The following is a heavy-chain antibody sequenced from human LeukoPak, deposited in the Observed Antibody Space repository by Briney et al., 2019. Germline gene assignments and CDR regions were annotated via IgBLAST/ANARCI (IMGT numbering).Heavy chain of an antibody. CDR3: AREGYCSGGTCYFLDY. CDR2: IIPIFGTA. CDR1: GGTFSSYA. V-gene: IGHV1-69*05. J-gene: IGHJ4*02. Sequence: SVKVSCKASGGTFSSYAISWVRQAPGQGLEWMGRIIPIFGTANYAQKFQGRVTITTDESTSTAYMELSRLRSDDTAVYYCAREGYCSGGTCYFLDYWGQGTLVTVSS. D-gene: IGHD2-15*01.